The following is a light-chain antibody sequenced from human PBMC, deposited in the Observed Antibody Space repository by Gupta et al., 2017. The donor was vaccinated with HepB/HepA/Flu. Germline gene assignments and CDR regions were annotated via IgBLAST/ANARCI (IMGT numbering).Light chain of an antibody. CDR1: WSNIGDNT. CDR3: AVCDDSLNGLV. V-gene: IGLV1-36*01. CDR2: YDD. J-gene: IGLJ3*02. Sequence: QSVVTQPPSVAEAPRQRVTISCSGSWSNIGDNTVNWYQQLPGQAPKLLIYYDDLLPSGVSDRFSGSKPGTKASLTISGVQSEDEADYYCAVCDDSLNGLVFGGGTKLTVL.